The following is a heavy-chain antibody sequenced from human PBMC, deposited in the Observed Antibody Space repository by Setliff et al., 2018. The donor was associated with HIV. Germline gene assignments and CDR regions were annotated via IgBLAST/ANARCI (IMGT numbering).Heavy chain of an antibody. D-gene: IGHD3-9*01. CDR1: GGSISSGGYY. CDR3: ARVLEEEILTEYYFDY. V-gene: IGHV4-31*03. CDR2: IYYSGST. J-gene: IGHJ4*02. Sequence: SETLSLTCTVSGGSISSGGYYWSWIRQHPGKGLEWIGYIYYSGSTYYNPSLKSRVTISVDTSKNQFSLKLSSVTAADTAVYYCARVLEEEILTEYYFDYWGQGTLVTVSS.